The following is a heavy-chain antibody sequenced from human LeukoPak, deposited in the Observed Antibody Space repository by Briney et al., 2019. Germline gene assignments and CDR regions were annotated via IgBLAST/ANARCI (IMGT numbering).Heavy chain of an antibody. CDR3: ARDYGDYVVDY. J-gene: IGHJ4*02. D-gene: IGHD4-17*01. V-gene: IGHV4-59*01. CDR2: IYYSGST. Sequence: PSETLSLTCTVSGGSISNYYWSWIRQPPGKGLEWIGYIYYSGSTNYNPSLKSRVTISVDTSKNQFSLKLSSVTAADTAVYYCARDYGDYVVDYWGQGTLVTVSS. CDR1: GGSISNYY.